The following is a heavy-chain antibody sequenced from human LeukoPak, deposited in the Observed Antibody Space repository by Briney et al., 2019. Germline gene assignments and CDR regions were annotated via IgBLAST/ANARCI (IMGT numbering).Heavy chain of an antibody. CDR1: GGSISSSSYY. D-gene: IGHD3-10*01. CDR3: ARVSPSGVWDV. Sequence: SETLSLTCTVSGGSISSSSYYWSWIRQPAGKGLEWIGRIYTSGSTNYNPSLNSRVTTSIDTSKNQFSLSLSSVTAADTAVYYCARVSPSGVWDVWGQGTTVTVSS. V-gene: IGHV4-61*02. CDR2: IYTSGST. J-gene: IGHJ6*02.